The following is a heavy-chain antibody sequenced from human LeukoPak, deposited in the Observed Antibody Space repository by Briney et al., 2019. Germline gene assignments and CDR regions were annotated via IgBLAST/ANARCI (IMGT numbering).Heavy chain of an antibody. V-gene: IGHV4-59*12. Sequence: SETLSLTCSVSGGTIRSYYWSWIRQPPGKGLEWIGYISYSGSTNYNPSLKSRVTISVDTSKNQFSLKLSSVTAADTAVYYCARGHRRWSCWFDPWGQGTLVTVSS. CDR2: ISYSGST. D-gene: IGHD3-16*02. CDR1: GGTIRSYY. CDR3: ARGHRRWSCWFDP. J-gene: IGHJ5*02.